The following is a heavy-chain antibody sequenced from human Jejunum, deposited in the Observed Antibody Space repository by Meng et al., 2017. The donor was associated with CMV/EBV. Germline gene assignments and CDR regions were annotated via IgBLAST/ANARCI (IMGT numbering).Heavy chain of an antibody. Sequence: DLHWVRPAPGKGLEWVAVTRYDGRHSYNADSVRGRFTISRDNSKNTLYLQMNRLRGEDTAVYYCAKERRLGSTYYFDNSGYYFDSWGQGSLVTVSS. CDR3: AKERRLGSTYYFDNSGYYFDS. D-gene: IGHD3-22*01. J-gene: IGHJ4*02. V-gene: IGHV3-30*02. CDR1: D. CDR2: TRYDGRHS.